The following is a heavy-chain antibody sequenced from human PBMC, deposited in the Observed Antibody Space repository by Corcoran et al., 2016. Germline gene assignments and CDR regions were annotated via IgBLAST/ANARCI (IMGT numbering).Heavy chain of an antibody. Sequence: QVQLVQSGAEVKKPGASVKVSCKASGYTFTSYYMHWVRQAPGQGLEWMGIINPSGGSKSYAQKFQGRVTMTRDTSTSTVYMELSSLRSEDTAVYYGGRDPDCSSTSGYTPGGGWFDPWGQGTLVTVSS. V-gene: IGHV1-46*01. J-gene: IGHJ5*02. D-gene: IGHD2-2*02. CDR2: INPSGGSK. CDR1: GYTFTSYY. CDR3: GRDPDCSSTSGYTPGGGWFDP.